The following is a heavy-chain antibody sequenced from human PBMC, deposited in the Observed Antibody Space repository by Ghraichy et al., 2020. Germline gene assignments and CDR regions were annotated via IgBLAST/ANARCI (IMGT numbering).Heavy chain of an antibody. CDR3: AKDMPAALNGLDA. V-gene: IGHV3-23*01. J-gene: IGHJ6*02. CDR1: GFSFSNYA. CDR2: IRNNGDTT. D-gene: IGHD2-2*01. Sequence: GGSLRLSCAASGFSFSNYAMSWVRQAPGKGLEWVSGIRNNGDTTYYADSVKGRFTISRDNSKNTLYVQMNSLRVEDTAVYYCAKDMPAALNGLDAWGQGTTFSLSS.